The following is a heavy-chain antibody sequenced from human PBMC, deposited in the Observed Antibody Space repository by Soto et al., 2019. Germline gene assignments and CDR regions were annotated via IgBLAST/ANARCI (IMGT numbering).Heavy chain of an antibody. V-gene: IGHV4-59*01. CDR1: GGSISSDH. CDR2: MYYSGST. CDR3: ARGYYDSSGYYP. D-gene: IGHD3-22*01. J-gene: IGHJ5*02. Sequence: SETLSLTCTVSGGSISSDHWSWIRQPPGKGLEWIGHMYYSGSTKYNPSLKSRVTISIDTSRNHFSLKLTSVTAADTALYYCARGYYDSSGYYPWGQGTLVTVSS.